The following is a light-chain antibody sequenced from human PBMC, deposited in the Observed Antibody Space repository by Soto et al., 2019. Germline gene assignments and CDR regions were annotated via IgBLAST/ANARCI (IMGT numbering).Light chain of an antibody. CDR2: GAS. Sequence: EIVMTQSPATMSVSPGDRATLSCMASQSFSSNLSGYQQKPGQAPRLLIYGASTRATGIPARFSGSVSGTEFTLNISSLQSEYFAVYYCQHYNNWPQWTFGQGNKVAIK. V-gene: IGKV3-15*01. J-gene: IGKJ1*01. CDR3: QHYNNWPQWT. CDR1: QSFSSN.